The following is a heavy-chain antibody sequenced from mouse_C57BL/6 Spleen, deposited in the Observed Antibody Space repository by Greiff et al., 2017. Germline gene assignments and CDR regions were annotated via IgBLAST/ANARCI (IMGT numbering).Heavy chain of an antibody. Sequence: QVQLQQSGAELVRPGTSVKVSCKASGYAFTNYLIEWVKQRPGQGLEWIGVINPGSGGTNYNEKFKGKATLTADKSSSTAYMQLSSLTSEDSAVYFCARRTVGYFDVWGTGTTVTVSS. V-gene: IGHV1-54*01. CDR2: INPGSGGT. J-gene: IGHJ1*03. CDR1: GYAFTNYL. CDR3: ARRTVGYFDV. D-gene: IGHD1-1*01.